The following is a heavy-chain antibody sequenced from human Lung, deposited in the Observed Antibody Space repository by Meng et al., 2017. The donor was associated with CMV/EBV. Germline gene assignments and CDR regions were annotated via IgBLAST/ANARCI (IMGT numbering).Heavy chain of an antibody. CDR3: ATSPDGPAGFDY. CDR1: GGSFSGHY. Sequence: GSLRLSCGAYGGSFSGHYRSWIRQSPGKGLEWIGEIYHTGVTNYHPSLKSRVTISLDTSKMQFSLKLTSVTAADTAVYYCATSPDGPAGFDYWGQGVLVTVYS. CDR2: IYHTGVT. J-gene: IGHJ4*02. D-gene: IGHD2-2*01. V-gene: IGHV4-34*01.